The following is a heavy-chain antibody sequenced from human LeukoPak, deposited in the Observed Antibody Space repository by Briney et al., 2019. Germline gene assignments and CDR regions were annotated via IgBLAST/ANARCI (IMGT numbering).Heavy chain of an antibody. D-gene: IGHD6-13*01. CDR1: GFTFTNYA. J-gene: IGHJ4*02. Sequence: QTGGSLRLSCTASGFTFTNYALSWVRQAPGKGLEWVADISGSGISHYAGSVKGRFTISRDNAKNSLYLQMNSLRAEDTAVYYCARGAIAAAGDFDYWGQGTLVTVSS. V-gene: IGHV3-23*01. CDR2: ISGSGIS. CDR3: ARGAIAAAGDFDY.